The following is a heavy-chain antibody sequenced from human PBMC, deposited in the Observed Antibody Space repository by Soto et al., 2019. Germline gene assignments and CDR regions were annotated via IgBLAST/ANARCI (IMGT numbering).Heavy chain of an antibody. CDR3: ARDWSYSGFEDF. J-gene: IGHJ4*02. D-gene: IGHD5-12*01. CDR2: INKDGSEK. Sequence: GGSLRLSCEASGFTFTTCWMTWVRQAPGKGLEWVANINKDGSEKFYVDSVKGRFTISRDNAKNSLFLQMNSLRAEDTAVYYCARDWSYSGFEDFWGQGTQVTVSS. V-gene: IGHV3-7*03. CDR1: GFTFTTCW.